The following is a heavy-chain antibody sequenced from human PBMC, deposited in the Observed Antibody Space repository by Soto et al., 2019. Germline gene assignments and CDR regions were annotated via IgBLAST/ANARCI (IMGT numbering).Heavy chain of an antibody. V-gene: IGHV3-23*01. CDR3: AKDSPITYDFWSGYPGGMDV. CDR2: ISGSGGST. Sequence: GGSLRLSCAASGFTFSSYAMSWVRQAPGKGLEWVSAISGSGGSTYYADSVKGRFTISRDNSKNTLYLQMNSLRAEDTAVYYCAKDSPITYDFWSGYPGGMDVWGQGTTVTVSS. CDR1: GFTFSSYA. D-gene: IGHD3-3*01. J-gene: IGHJ6*02.